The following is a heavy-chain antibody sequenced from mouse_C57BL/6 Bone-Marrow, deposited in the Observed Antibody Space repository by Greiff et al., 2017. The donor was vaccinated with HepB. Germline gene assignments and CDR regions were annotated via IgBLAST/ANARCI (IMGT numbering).Heavy chain of an antibody. CDR1: GFSFNTYA. V-gene: IGHV10-1*01. J-gene: IGHJ1*03. CDR2: IRSKSNNYAT. CDR3: VRRGMGLRRDWYFDV. D-gene: IGHD2-4*01. Sequence: EVQLVESGGGLVQPKGSLKLSCAASGFSFNTYAMNWVRQAPGKGLEWVARIRSKSNNYATYYADSVKDRFTISRDDSESMLYLQMNNLKTEDTAMYYCVRRGMGLRRDWYFDVWGTGTTVTVSS.